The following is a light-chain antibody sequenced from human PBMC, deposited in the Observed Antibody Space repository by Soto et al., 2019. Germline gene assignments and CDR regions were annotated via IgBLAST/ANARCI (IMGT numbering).Light chain of an antibody. CDR1: ETINNY. CDR2: AAS. CDR3: QQSYTTPWT. J-gene: IGKJ1*01. Sequence: DIRMTQSPSSLSVSVGDGVTITCRASETINNYLNWYQQKPGRAPKLLIHAASTLQSGVPSRFSGSGSGTDFTLTISSLQPEHFATYSCQQSYTTPWTFGLGTRLEI. V-gene: IGKV1-39*01.